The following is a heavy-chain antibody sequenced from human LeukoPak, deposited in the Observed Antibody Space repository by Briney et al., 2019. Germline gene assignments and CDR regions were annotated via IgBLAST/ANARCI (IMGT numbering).Heavy chain of an antibody. Sequence: GGSPRLSCEASGFSFSNYFMSWIRQAPGKGLEWVSYITNSGRSTNYADAVKGRFTISRDNAKKSVYLGMTDLRAEDTAVYYCAREASGNYHVFDSWGQGTLVTVSS. CDR2: ITNSGRST. CDR1: GFSFSNYF. V-gene: IGHV3-11*04. CDR3: AREASGNYHVFDS. D-gene: IGHD1-26*01. J-gene: IGHJ4*02.